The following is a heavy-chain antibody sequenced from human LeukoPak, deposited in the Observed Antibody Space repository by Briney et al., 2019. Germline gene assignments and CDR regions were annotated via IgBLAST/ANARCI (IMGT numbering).Heavy chain of an antibody. CDR3: ARTSTRDGYRYFDY. V-gene: IGHV3-7*04. CDR1: GFTLNSHF. Sequence: GWSVTLSCLASGFTLNSHFKSWFRQTPGKGPEWEANIKEDGRDKFFVDSLKGRFIISRDNATNSLYLQMNSLRAEDTAVYFCARTSTRDGYRYFDYWGPGTLITVSA. D-gene: IGHD5-24*01. J-gene: IGHJ4*02. CDR2: IKEDGRDK.